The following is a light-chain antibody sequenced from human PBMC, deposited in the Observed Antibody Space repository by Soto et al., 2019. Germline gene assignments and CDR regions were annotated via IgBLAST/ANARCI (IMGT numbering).Light chain of an antibody. CDR3: NSYTTSSTYV. CDR1: SSDVGGYNY. CDR2: GVT. V-gene: IGLV2-14*01. J-gene: IGLJ1*01. Sequence: QCVRTQPASVSGSPGEWSTISCTGTSSDVGGYNYVSWYQQHPGKAPKLLIYGVTNRPSGVSNRFSGSKSGNTASLTISGLQAEDEADYYCNSYTTSSTYVFGTGTKVTV.